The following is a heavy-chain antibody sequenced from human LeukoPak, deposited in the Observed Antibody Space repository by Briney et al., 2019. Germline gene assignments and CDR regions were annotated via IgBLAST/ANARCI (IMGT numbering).Heavy chain of an antibody. J-gene: IGHJ4*02. CDR2: IIPIFGTA. D-gene: IGHD6-19*01. CDR1: GGTFISYA. V-gene: IGHV1-69*13. CDR3: ARDAPYSSGSGDY. Sequence: SVKVSCKASGGTFISYAISWVRQAPGQGLEWMGGIIPIFGTANYAQKFQGRVTITADESTSTAYMELSSLRSEDTAVYYCARDAPYSSGSGDYWGQGTLVTVSS.